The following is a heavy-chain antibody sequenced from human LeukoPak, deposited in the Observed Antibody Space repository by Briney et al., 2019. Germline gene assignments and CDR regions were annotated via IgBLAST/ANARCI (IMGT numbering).Heavy chain of an antibody. Sequence: GRSLRLSCAASGFTFDDYAMHWVRHAPGKGLEWVSGISWNSGSIGYADSVKGRFTISRDNAKNSLYLRMNSLRAEDTALYYCAKDVDSVVITTGAFDYWGQGTLVTVSS. CDR3: AKDVDSVVITTGAFDY. V-gene: IGHV3-9*01. D-gene: IGHD3-22*01. CDR1: GFTFDDYA. J-gene: IGHJ4*02. CDR2: ISWNSGSI.